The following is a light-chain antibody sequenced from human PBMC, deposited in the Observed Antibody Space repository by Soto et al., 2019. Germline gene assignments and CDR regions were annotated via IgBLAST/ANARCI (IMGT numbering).Light chain of an antibody. CDR3: QQYNNWPPFT. CDR1: QSIGSD. J-gene: IGKJ3*01. V-gene: IGKV3-15*01. Sequence: EIVMTQSPATLSVSPGERATLSCRASQSIGSDLAWYQQKPGQAPRLLIYGASTRATGVPARFSCSGSGTEFTLTISSLQSEDFAVYYCQQYNNWPPFTFGPGTKVDIK. CDR2: GAS.